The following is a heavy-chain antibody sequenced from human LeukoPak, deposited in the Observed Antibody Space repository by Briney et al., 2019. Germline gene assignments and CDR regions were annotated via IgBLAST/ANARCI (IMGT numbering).Heavy chain of an antibody. Sequence: GGSLRLSCAASGFTFSSYGINWVRQAPGKGLEWVSFIGTTSSYIYYADSVKGRFTISRDNAKNSLYLQMNSLRAEDTAVYYCARDNRDDAFDIWGQGTMVTVSS. CDR3: ARDNRDDAFDI. V-gene: IGHV3-21*01. CDR1: GFTFSSYG. J-gene: IGHJ3*02. CDR2: IGTTSSYI. D-gene: IGHD2/OR15-2a*01.